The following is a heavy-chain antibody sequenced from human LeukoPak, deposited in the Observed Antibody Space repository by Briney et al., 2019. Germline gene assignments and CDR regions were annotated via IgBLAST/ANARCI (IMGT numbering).Heavy chain of an antibody. V-gene: IGHV3-21*01. CDR3: ARGELPYGIDV. CDR1: GFTFSSYS. D-gene: IGHD1-26*01. J-gene: IGHJ6*01. CDR2: ISSSSSYI. Sequence: GGSLRLSCAASGFTFSSYSMNWVRQAPGKGLEWVASISSSSSYIYYADSVKGRFTICKDNAKTSLNQQMSRLRAEATAVYCWARGELPYGIDVWGQGATVTVSS.